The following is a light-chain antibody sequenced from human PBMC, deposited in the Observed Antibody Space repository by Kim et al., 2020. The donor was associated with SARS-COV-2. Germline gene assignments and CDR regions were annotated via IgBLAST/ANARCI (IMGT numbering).Light chain of an antibody. CDR1: KLGDKY. CDR3: QAWDSSTVV. J-gene: IGLJ2*01. V-gene: IGLV3-1*01. CDR2: QDS. Sequence: SYELTQPPSVSVSPGQTASINCSGDKLGDKYACWYQQKPGQSPVLVIYQDSKRPSGIPERFSGSNSGNTATLNISGTQAMDEADYYCQAWDSSTVVFGGGTQLTVL.